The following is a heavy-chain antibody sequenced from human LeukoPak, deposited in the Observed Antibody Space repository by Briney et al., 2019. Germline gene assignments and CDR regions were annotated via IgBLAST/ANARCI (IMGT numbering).Heavy chain of an antibody. V-gene: IGHV4-39*01. J-gene: IGHJ4*02. CDR2: IYYSGST. CDR1: GGSISSTSSF. Sequence: SETLSLTCAVSGGSISSTSSFWGWIRQPPGKGLEWIGRIYYSGSTFYNPSLKSRVTISVDTSKNLLSLRLSSVTAADTAVYYCVRQNLLVATSNPTFDYWGQGTLVTVSS. D-gene: IGHD5-12*01. CDR3: VRQNLLVATSNPTFDY.